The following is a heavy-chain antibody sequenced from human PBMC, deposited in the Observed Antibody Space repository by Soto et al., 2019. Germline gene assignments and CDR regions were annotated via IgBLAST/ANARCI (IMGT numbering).Heavy chain of an antibody. D-gene: IGHD2-21*01. J-gene: IGHJ4*02. CDR1: GGSISSGYYS. CDR2: IYHSGAT. CDR3: TRGRAGVIDY. Sequence: QLQLQESGSGLVKPSQTLSLTCAVSGGSISSGYYSWSWIRQPPGRGLEWIGYIYHSGATYNNPSLNSRVTISVDTSKNQFSLRLTSVTAADTAVYYCTRGRAGVIDYWGLGTLVTVSS. V-gene: IGHV4-30-2*01.